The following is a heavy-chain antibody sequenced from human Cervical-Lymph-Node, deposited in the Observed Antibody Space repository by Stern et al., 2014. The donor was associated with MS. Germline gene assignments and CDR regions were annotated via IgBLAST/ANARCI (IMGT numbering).Heavy chain of an antibody. Sequence: QLVESGGGLVQPGGPLRLSCVASGVSFGSSWMSWVRQPPRRGMAWVANIRQDGYDKFYVDSVKGRFTISRDNARNSLYLQMNSLTVADTAVYYCARDRRAFLDYWGQGTHVAVSS. CDR3: ARDRRAFLDY. D-gene: IGHD2/OR15-2a*01. CDR2: IRQDGYDK. V-gene: IGHV3-7*01. CDR1: GVSFGSSW. J-gene: IGHJ4*02.